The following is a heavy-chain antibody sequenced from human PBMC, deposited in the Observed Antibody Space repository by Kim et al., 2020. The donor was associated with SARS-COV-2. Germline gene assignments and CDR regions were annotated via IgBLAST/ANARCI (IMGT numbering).Heavy chain of an antibody. CDR3: ARGAPMVRGVIAPFDY. V-gene: IGHV1-3*01. D-gene: IGHD3-10*01. J-gene: IGHJ4*02. CDR1: GYTFTSYA. Sequence: ASVKVSCKASGYTFTSYAMHWVRQAPGQRLEWMGWINAGNGNTKYSQKFQGRVTITRDTSASTAYMELSSLRSEDTAVYYCARGAPMVRGVIAPFDYWGQGTLVTVSS. CDR2: INAGNGNT.